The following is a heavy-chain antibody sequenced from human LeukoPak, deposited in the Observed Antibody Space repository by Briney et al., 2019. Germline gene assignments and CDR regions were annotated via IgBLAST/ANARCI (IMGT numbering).Heavy chain of an antibody. CDR3: ARAPRRGDRFDP. CDR1: GYTFTSYD. J-gene: IGHJ5*02. D-gene: IGHD3-10*01. Sequence: ASVKVSCKASGYTFTSYDINWVRQATGQGLEWMGWMNPNSGNTGFAQKFQGRVTMTRDTSISTAYMELSSLRSEDTAVYYCARAPRRGDRFDPWGQGTLVTVSS. CDR2: MNPNSGNT. V-gene: IGHV1-8*01.